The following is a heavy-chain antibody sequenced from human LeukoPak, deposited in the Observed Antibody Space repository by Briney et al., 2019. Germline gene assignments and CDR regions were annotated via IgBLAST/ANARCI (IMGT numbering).Heavy chain of an antibody. CDR3: AKARGGYYYDSSGYHYLGLDY. CDR1: GFTFSSYA. V-gene: IGHV3-30-3*01. J-gene: IGHJ4*02. D-gene: IGHD3-22*01. Sequence: GRSLRLSCAASGFTFSSYAMHWVRQAPGKGLEWVAVISYDGSNKYYADSVKGRFTISGDNSKNTLYLQMNTLRAEDTAVYYCAKARGGYYYDSSGYHYLGLDYWGQGALVSVAS. CDR2: ISYDGSNK.